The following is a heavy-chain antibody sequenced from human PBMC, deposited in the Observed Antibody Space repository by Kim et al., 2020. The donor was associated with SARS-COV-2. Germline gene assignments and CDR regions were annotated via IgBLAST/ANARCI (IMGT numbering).Heavy chain of an antibody. Sequence: GGSLRLSCAASGFTFSSYGMHWIRQAPGKGLEWVAVISYDGSNKYYADSVKGRFTISRDNSKNTLYLQMNSLRAEDTAVYYCAKDGDQLSRNYYYYYGMDARGQGTTVTVSS. D-gene: IGHD2-2*01. CDR2: ISYDGSNK. CDR3: AKDGDQLSRNYYYYYGMDA. V-gene: IGHV3-30*18. CDR1: GFTFSSYG. J-gene: IGHJ6*02.